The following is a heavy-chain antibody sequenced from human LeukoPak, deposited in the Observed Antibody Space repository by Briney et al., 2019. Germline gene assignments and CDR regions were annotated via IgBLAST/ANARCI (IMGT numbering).Heavy chain of an antibody. CDR1: GGSFSGYY. J-gene: IGHJ5*02. CDR3: ARERVVVAAKFDP. D-gene: IGHD2-15*01. CDR2: INHSGST. Sequence: SETLSLTCAVYGGSFSGYYWSWIRQPPGKGLEWIGEINHSGSTNYNPSLKSRVTISVDTSKNQFSLKLSSVTAADTAVYYCARERVVVAAKFDPWGQGTLVTVSS. V-gene: IGHV4-34*01.